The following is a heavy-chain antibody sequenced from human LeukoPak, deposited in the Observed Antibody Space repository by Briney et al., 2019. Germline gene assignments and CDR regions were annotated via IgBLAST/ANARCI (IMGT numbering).Heavy chain of an antibody. Sequence: ASVKVSCKASGYTFTSYDINWVRQATGQGLEWMGWMNPNSGNTGYAQKFQGRVTMTRNTSISTAYMELSSPRSEDTAVYYCARWGGYYYYYGMDVWGQGTTVTVSS. J-gene: IGHJ6*02. D-gene: IGHD3-16*01. CDR2: MNPNSGNT. V-gene: IGHV1-8*01. CDR3: ARWGGYYYYYGMDV. CDR1: GYTFTSYD.